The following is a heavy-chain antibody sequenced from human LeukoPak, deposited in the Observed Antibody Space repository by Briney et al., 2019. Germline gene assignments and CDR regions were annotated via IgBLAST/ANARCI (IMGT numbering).Heavy chain of an antibody. Sequence: SETLSLTCAVYGGSFSGYYWSWIRQPPGKGLEWIGEINHSGSTNYNPSLKSRVTISVDTSKNQFSLKLSSVTAADTAVYYCARGWGLCDYWGQGTLVTVSS. J-gene: IGHJ4*02. CDR1: GGSFSGYY. V-gene: IGHV4-34*01. D-gene: IGHD7-27*01. CDR2: INHSGST. CDR3: ARGWGLCDY.